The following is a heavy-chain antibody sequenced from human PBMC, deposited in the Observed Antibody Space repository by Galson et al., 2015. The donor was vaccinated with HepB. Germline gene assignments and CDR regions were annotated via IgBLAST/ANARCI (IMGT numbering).Heavy chain of an antibody. D-gene: IGHD4-11*01. Sequence: SVKVSCKASGYTFSSFDINWVRQATGQGLEWMGWMNPNNGNTAYAQKFQGRVTMTRDTSISTAYMELSSLRSDDTSKKQLSLKMNSMSAADTAVYLGVSGGKDYRNNLVEHWGQGTLVTVAS. J-gene: IGHJ4*02. CDR1: GYTFSSFD. CDR3: SLKMNSMSAADTAVYLGVSGGKDYRNNLVEH. V-gene: IGHV1-8*01. CDR2: MNPNNGNT.